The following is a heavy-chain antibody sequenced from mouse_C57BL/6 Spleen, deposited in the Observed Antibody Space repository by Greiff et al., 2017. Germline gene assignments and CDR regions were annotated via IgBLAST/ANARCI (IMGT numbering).Heavy chain of an antibody. CDR2: IYPGSGST. J-gene: IGHJ2*01. CDR3: ARLLTGRGYYFDY. Sequence: VKLQQPGAELVKPGASVKMSCKASGYTFTSYWITWVKQRPGQGLEWIGDIYPGSGSTNYNEKFKSKATLTVDTSSSTAYMQLSSLTSEDSAVYYCARLLTGRGYYFDYWGQGTTLTVSS. V-gene: IGHV1-55*01. D-gene: IGHD4-1*01. CDR1: GYTFTSYW.